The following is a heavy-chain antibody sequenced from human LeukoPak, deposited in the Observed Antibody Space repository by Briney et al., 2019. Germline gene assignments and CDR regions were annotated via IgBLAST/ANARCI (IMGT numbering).Heavy chain of an antibody. D-gene: IGHD2-15*01. CDR2: INTNTGNP. Sequence: EASVKVSCKASGYTFSSYAMHWVRQAPGQGPEYMGWINTNTGNPTYAQGFTGRFVFSLDTSVSTAYLQISSLKAEDTAVYYCVSFDIGDYWGQGTLVTVSS. CDR3: VSFDIGDY. V-gene: IGHV7-4-1*02. J-gene: IGHJ4*02. CDR1: GYTFSSYA.